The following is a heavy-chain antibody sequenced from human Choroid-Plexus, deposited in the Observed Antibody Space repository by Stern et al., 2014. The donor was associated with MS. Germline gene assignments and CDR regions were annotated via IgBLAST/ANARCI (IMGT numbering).Heavy chain of an antibody. CDR3: ARDQRGITIFGVVTDYYYLGMDV. D-gene: IGHD3-3*01. V-gene: IGHV1-2*02. Sequence: QVQLVQSGAEVKKLGASVKVSCKTSGYIFTGYYIHWVRQAPGQGLEWMAWINPNTGRTKYAQKFQGRVTMSRDTSISTAYVELSSLTSDDTAVYYCARDQRGITIFGVVTDYYYLGMDVWGQGTTVTVSS. CDR2: INPNTGRT. J-gene: IGHJ6*02. CDR1: GYIFTGYY.